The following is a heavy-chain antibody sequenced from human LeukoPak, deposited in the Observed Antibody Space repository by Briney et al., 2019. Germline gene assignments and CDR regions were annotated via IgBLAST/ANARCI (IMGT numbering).Heavy chain of an antibody. V-gene: IGHV3-23*01. D-gene: IGHD3-10*01. CDR2: ISGSGGST. CDR1: GFTFSSYA. CDR3: ARRPYGSGSYYVASYFDY. J-gene: IGHJ4*02. Sequence: GGSLRLSCAASGFTFSSYAMGWVRQAPGKGLEWVSAISGSGGSTYYADSVKGRFTISRDNSKNTLYLQMNSLRAEDTAVYYCARRPYGSGSYYVASYFDYWGQGTLVTVSS.